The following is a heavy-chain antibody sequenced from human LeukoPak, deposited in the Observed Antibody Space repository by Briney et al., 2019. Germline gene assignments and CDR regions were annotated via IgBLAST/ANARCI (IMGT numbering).Heavy chain of an antibody. CDR3: AKDARAAVAVNPFDY. Sequence: GGSLRLSCTASGFTVSSSFMNWVRQAPGKGLEWVSAISGSGGSTYYADSVKGRFTISRDNSKNTLYLQMNSLRAEDTAVYYCAKDARAAVAVNPFDYWGQGTLVTVSS. V-gene: IGHV3-23*01. CDR1: GFTVSSSF. D-gene: IGHD6-19*01. CDR2: ISGSGGST. J-gene: IGHJ4*02.